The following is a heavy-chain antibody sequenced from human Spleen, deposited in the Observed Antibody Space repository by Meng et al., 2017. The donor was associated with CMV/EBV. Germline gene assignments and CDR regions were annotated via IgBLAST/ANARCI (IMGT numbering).Heavy chain of an antibody. CDR3: ARDRGGSWDY. V-gene: IGHV3-23*01. D-gene: IGHD5-24*01. CDR1: GFTFSSYA. Sequence: GESLKISCAASGFTFSSYAMSWVRQAPGKGLEWVSGLAGDDFETHYADSVKGRFTISRDNSKSTLYLHLNSLRPEDTAMYYCARDRGGSWDYWGQGTLVTVSS. J-gene: IGHJ4*02. CDR2: LAGDDFET.